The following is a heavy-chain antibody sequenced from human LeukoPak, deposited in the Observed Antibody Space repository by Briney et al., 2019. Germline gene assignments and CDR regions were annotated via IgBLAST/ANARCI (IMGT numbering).Heavy chain of an antibody. D-gene: IGHD2-8*01. CDR3: SRENGAFSPFGY. CDR2: ISLTGLT. V-gene: IGHV4-4*02. J-gene: IGHJ4*02. Sequence: SETLSLTCGVSGGSMSNTNWWSWVRQPPGQGLEWIGEISLTGLTHYNPSLESRATVSLDKSKNQLSLNLPSVTAADTAVYYCSRENGAFSPFGYWGQGTLVTVLS. CDR1: GGSMSNTNW.